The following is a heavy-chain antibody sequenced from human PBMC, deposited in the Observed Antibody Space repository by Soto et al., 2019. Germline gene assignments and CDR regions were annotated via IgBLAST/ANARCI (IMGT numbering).Heavy chain of an antibody. J-gene: IGHJ6*02. CDR3: AKGRDHYDSSGYYSFPSDV. CDR1: GFTFSTYP. V-gene: IGHV3-23*01. D-gene: IGHD3-22*01. CDR2: ISGYGGST. Sequence: GGSLRLSCTASGFTFSTYPMSWVRQAPGKGLGWVSAISGYGGSTYYADSVKGRFTVSRDNSKNTLYLQMNSLRAEDTAVYYCAKGRDHYDSSGYYSFPSDVWGQGTTVTVSS.